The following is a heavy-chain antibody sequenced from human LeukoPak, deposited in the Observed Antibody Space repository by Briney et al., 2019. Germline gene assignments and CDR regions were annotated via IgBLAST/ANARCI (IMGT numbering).Heavy chain of an antibody. CDR1: GFTFSSYT. CDR3: ARDNGGWFDT. V-gene: IGHV3-21*04. Sequence: KPGGSLRLSCATSGFTFSSYTMSWVRQTPGKGLEWVSSISSGSGYIKYAGSVKGRFTISRDNAENSVFLQMSSLSGDDTAVYYCARDNGGWFDTWGRGTLVTVSS. J-gene: IGHJ5*02. D-gene: IGHD3-10*01. CDR2: ISSGSGYI.